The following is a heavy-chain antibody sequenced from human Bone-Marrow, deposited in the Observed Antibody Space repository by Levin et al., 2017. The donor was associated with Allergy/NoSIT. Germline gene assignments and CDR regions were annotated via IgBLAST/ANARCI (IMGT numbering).Heavy chain of an antibody. CDR3: VKDFRDVTYYDFWNGPKTFDY. J-gene: IGHJ4*02. D-gene: IGHD3-3*01. CDR1: GFTFSRYD. CDR2: IRHNGGST. V-gene: IGHV3-64D*06. Sequence: AGESLKISCSASGFTFSRYDMYWVRQAPGKGLEYVSGIRHNGGSTYYADSVKGRFTISRDDSKNTLYLQMSSLRAEDTAVYYCVKDFRDVTYYDFWNGPKTFDYWGQGTLVTVSS.